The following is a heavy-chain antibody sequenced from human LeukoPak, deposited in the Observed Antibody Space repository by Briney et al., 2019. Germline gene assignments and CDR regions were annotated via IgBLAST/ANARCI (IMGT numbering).Heavy chain of an antibody. CDR1: GGTFSSYA. CDR3: ARDLSGNGDY. CDR2: INPSGGST. J-gene: IGHJ4*02. Sequence: GASVKVSCKASGGTFSSYAISWVRQAPGQGLEWMGIINPSGGSTSYAQKFQGRVTMTRDTSTSTVYMELSSLRSEDTAVYYCARDLSGNGDYWGQGTLVTVSS. V-gene: IGHV1-46*01. D-gene: IGHD4-23*01.